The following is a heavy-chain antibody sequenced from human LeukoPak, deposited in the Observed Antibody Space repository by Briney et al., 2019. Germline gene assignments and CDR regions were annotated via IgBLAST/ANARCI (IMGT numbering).Heavy chain of an antibody. CDR2: INPSGGTT. J-gene: IGHJ4*02. V-gene: IGHV1-46*01. CDR1: GYTFTSYY. D-gene: IGHD3-10*01. CDR3: ARVRSVIWFGESRYYFDY. Sequence: GASVKGSCKASGYTFTSYYMHWVRQAPGQGLEWMGIINPSGGTTSYAQKFQGRVTMTRDTPTSTVYMELSSLRSEDTAVYYCARVRSVIWFGESRYYFDYWGQGTLVTVSS.